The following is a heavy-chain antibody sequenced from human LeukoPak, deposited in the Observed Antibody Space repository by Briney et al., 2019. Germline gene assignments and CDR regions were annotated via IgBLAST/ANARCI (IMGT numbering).Heavy chain of an antibody. V-gene: IGHV4-30-2*01. Sequence: PSQTLSLTCAVSGGSISSGGYSWSWIRQPPGKGLEWIGYIYHSGSTYYNPSLKSRVTISVDRSKNQFSLKLSSVTAADTAVYYCARAEGGQFDYWGQGTLVTVSS. CDR1: GGSISSGGYS. CDR3: ARAEGGQFDY. CDR2: IYHSGST. D-gene: IGHD3-16*01. J-gene: IGHJ4*02.